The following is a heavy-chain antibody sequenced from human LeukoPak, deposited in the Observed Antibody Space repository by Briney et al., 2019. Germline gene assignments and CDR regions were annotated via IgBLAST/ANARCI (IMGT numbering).Heavy chain of an antibody. V-gene: IGHV3-9*01. D-gene: IGHD6-19*01. J-gene: IGHJ4*02. Sequence: PGGSLRLSCAASGVTFDDYAMHWVRQAPGKSLEWVSGIDWNSGSIGYADSVKGRFTISRDNAENSLYLQMNSLRTEDTALYYCAKGGGWLHDPLDYWGQGTLVTVSS. CDR1: GVTFDDYA. CDR2: IDWNSGSI. CDR3: AKGGGWLHDPLDY.